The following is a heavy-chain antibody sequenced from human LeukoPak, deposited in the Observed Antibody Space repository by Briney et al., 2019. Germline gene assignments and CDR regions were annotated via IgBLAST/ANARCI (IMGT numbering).Heavy chain of an antibody. CDR1: GFTVSSNY. CDR3: AKRSEYSSGWDSCDY. Sequence: QPGGSLRLSCAASGFTVSSNYMSWVRQAPGKGLDWVAVILYDGSNKYYADSVKGRFTISRDNSKNTLFLQMNSLRAEDTAVYYCAKRSEYSSGWDSCDYWGQGTLVTVSS. V-gene: IGHV3-30*18. D-gene: IGHD6-19*01. CDR2: ILYDGSNK. J-gene: IGHJ4*02.